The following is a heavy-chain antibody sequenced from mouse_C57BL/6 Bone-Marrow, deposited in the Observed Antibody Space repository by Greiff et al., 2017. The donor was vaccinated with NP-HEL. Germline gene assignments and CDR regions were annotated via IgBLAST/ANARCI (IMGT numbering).Heavy chain of an antibody. CDR3: ARLPNYDGSSYLYAMDY. Sequence: EVKLMESGGGLVQPGGSLKLSCAASGFTFSDYYMYWVRQTPGKRLEWVAYISNGGGSTYYPDTVKGRFTITRDNATNTLYLQMSRLKSEDTAIYYCARLPNYDGSSYLYAMDYWGQGTSVTVSS. V-gene: IGHV5-12*01. D-gene: IGHD1-1*01. J-gene: IGHJ4*01. CDR2: ISNGGGST. CDR1: GFTFSDYY.